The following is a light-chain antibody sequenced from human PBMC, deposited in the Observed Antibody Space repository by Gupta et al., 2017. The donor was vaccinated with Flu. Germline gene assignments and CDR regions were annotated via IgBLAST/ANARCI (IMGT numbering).Light chain of an antibody. J-gene: IGKJ3*01. CDR3: QQYDNLPRFT. Sequence: DIQMTQSPSSLSASVGDRVTITCQASQDINNYLNWYQQKPGKAPKLLIYDTSNLETGVPSRFSGSGSGTDFTFTISSLQPEDFATYYCQQYDNLPRFTFGPGTRVDIK. CDR1: QDINNY. V-gene: IGKV1-33*01. CDR2: DTS.